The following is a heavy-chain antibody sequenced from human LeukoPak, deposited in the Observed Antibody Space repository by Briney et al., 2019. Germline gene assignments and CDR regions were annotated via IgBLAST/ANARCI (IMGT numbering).Heavy chain of an antibody. V-gene: IGHV3-23*01. J-gene: IGHJ4*02. Sequence: GGSLRLSCAASGFTFSSFAMNWVRQAPGKGLEWVSAISGSGGSKYYADSVRGRFTISRDTSKNTLYLQMNSLRAEDTAVYYCAAQGVFSHGGYWGQGTLVTVSS. CDR2: ISGSGGSK. CDR3: AAQGVFSHGGY. D-gene: IGHD3-16*01. CDR1: GFTFSSFA.